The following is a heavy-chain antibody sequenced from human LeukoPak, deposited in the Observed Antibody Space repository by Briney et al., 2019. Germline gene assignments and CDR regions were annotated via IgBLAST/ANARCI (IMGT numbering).Heavy chain of an antibody. J-gene: IGHJ4*02. CDR3: AKERRFLSSGWVDY. CDR1: GFTFSSYA. V-gene: IGHV3-23*01. Sequence: PGGSLRLSCAASGFTFSSYAMSWVRQAPGKGLEWVSAISGSGGSTYYADSVKGRFTISRDNSKNTLHLQMNSLRAEDTAVYYCAKERRFLSSGWVDYWGQGTLVTVSS. D-gene: IGHD6-19*01. CDR2: ISGSGGST.